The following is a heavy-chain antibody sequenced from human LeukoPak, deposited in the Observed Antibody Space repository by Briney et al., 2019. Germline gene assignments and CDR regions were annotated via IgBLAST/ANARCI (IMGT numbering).Heavy chain of an antibody. J-gene: IGHJ3*02. CDR2: ISSDGSTT. V-gene: IGHV3-74*01. CDR3: ARGTDDVDI. Sequence: AGGSLRLSCEASGFTFSSYWMHWVRQVPGKGLVWVSRISSDGSTTSYADSVKGRFSISRFNAKETLYLQMNSLRVKDTAVYYCARGTDDVDIWGQGTLVTVSS. CDR1: GFTFSSYW. D-gene: IGHD3-3*01.